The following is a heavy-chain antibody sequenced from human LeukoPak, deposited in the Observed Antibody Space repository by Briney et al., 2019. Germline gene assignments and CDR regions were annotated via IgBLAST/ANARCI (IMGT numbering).Heavy chain of an antibody. Sequence: GASVTVSFTASGYTFTVYYMHWVRQAPGQGLEWMGWINPNSGGTNYAQKFQGRVTITRDTSISTAYMELSRLRSDDTAVYYCARDPGVAVALYFDYWGQGTLVTVSS. CDR2: INPNSGGT. D-gene: IGHD6-19*01. CDR1: GYTFTVYY. V-gene: IGHV1-2*02. J-gene: IGHJ4*02. CDR3: ARDPGVAVALYFDY.